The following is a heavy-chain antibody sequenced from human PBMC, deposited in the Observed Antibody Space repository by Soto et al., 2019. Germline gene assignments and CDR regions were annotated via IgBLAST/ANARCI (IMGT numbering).Heavy chain of an antibody. J-gene: IGHJ4*02. D-gene: IGHD2-15*01. CDR3: AKDKGYCSGVSCYFDY. V-gene: IGHV3-23*01. CDR1: GFTFSIYA. CDR2: ISGSGGST. Sequence: PGGSLRLSCAASGFTFSIYAMSWVRQAPGKGLEWVSAISGSGGSTYYADSVKGRFTISRDNSKNTLYLQMNSLRAEDTAVYYCAKDKGYCSGVSCYFDYWGQGTQVTVSS.